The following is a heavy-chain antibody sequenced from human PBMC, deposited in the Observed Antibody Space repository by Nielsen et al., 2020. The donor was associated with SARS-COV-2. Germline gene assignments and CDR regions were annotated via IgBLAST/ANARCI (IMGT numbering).Heavy chain of an antibody. Sequence: GESLKISCAASGFTFSSYWMSWVRQAPGKGLEWVANIKQDGSEKYYVDSVKGRFTISRDNAKNSLYLQMNSLRAEDTAVYYCARVGMVATAFYFDYWGQGTLVTVSS. J-gene: IGHJ4*02. CDR3: ARVGMVATAFYFDY. V-gene: IGHV3-7*01. CDR2: IKQDGSEK. CDR1: GFTFSSYW. D-gene: IGHD5-12*01.